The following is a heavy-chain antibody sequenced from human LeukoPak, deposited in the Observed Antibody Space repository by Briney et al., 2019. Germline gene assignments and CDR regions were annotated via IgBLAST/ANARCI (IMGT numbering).Heavy chain of an antibody. CDR2: ISSSGSYI. J-gene: IGHJ3*02. CDR1: GFTFSRYS. V-gene: IGHV3-21*01. CDR3: ASRNQYCGGDCFWDCDI. D-gene: IGHD2-21*02. Sequence: GGSLRLSCGASGFTFSRYSMNWVRQAPGKGLEWVSSISSSGSYIYYADSVKGRFTISRDNAKNSLYLQMNSLRAEDTAVYYCASRNQYCGGDCFWDCDIWGQGTMVTVSS.